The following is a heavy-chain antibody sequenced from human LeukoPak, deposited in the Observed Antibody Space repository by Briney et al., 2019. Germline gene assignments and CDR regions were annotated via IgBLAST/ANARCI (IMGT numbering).Heavy chain of an antibody. Sequence: ASVKVSCKASGYTFTSYGISWVRQAPGQGLEWMGWISAYNGNTNYAQKLQGRVTMTTDTSTSTAYMELRSLRSDDTAVYYCASVGATRDSSEDAFDIWGQGTMVTVSS. CDR3: ASVGATRDSSEDAFDI. V-gene: IGHV1-18*01. J-gene: IGHJ3*02. D-gene: IGHD1-26*01. CDR1: GYTFTSYG. CDR2: ISAYNGNT.